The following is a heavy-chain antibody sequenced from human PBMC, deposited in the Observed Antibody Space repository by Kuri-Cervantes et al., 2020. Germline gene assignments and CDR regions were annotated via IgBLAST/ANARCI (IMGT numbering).Heavy chain of an antibody. CDR2: IYWDDDK. J-gene: IGHJ4*01. CDR3: AHRQVAGPLDK. Sequence: SGPTLVKPTQTLTLTCTFSGFSLSTSGVGVGWIRQPPGKAPEWLVLIYWDDDKRYSPSLKGRLTITKDTSKNQVVLTMTNMDPVDTATYYCAHRQVAGPLDKWGQGTLVTVSS. CDR1: GFSLSTSGVG. V-gene: IGHV2-5*02. D-gene: IGHD2-15*01.